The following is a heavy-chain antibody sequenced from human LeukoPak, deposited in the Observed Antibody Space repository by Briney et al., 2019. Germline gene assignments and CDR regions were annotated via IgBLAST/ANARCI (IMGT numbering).Heavy chain of an antibody. V-gene: IGHV3-23*01. Sequence: GGSLRLSCAASGFTFSSYAMSWVRQAPGKGLEWVSAIGGSDDSTYYADSVKGRFAISRDSSKNTLYLQMNSLRAEDTAVYYCAKDLMPASTLTTVTTRPYDYWAREPWSPSPQ. CDR1: GFTFSSYA. CDR2: IGGSDDST. D-gene: IGHD4-11*01. CDR3: AKDLMPASTLTTVTTRPYDY. J-gene: IGHJ4*02.